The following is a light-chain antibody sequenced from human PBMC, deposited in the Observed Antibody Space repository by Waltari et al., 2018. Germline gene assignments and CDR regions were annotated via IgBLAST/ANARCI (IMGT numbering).Light chain of an antibody. Sequence: DIQMTQSPASLSASVADRVTITCRASQDIGSFLNWYQQRPGSAPQVLIYATSTLETGVPSRFSGSGSGKHFSLTINGLQPEDFATYFCQQTYGTPAYTFGQGTTVEIK. V-gene: IGKV1-39*01. CDR1: QDIGSF. CDR3: QQTYGTPAYT. CDR2: ATS. J-gene: IGKJ2*01.